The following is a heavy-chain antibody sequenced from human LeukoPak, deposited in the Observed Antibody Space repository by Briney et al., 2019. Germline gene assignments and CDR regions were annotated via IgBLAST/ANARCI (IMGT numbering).Heavy chain of an antibody. CDR2: TSSSSNYI. V-gene: IGHV3-21*01. Sequence: PGGSLRLSCAASGFIFSSYTMNWVRQAPGKGLEWVSSTSSSSNYIYYADSVKGRFTISRDNTKNSLYLQVNSLRAEDTAVYYCARGAWTAYYLDYWGQGTLVTVSS. CDR1: GFIFSSYT. D-gene: IGHD3/OR15-3a*01. CDR3: ARGAWTAYYLDY. J-gene: IGHJ4*02.